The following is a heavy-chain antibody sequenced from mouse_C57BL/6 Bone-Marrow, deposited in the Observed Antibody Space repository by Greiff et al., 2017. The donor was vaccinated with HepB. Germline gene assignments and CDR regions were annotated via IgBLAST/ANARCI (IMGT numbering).Heavy chain of an antibody. V-gene: IGHV14-3*01. J-gene: IGHJ4*01. CDR2: IDPANGNT. Sequence: EVQLQQSVAELVRPGASVKLSCTASGFNIKNTYMHWVKQRPEQGLEWIGRIDPANGNTKYAPKFQGKATITADTSSNTAYLQLSSLTSEDTAIYYCALRGLLLWLRREAMDYWGQGTSVTVSS. CDR1: GFNIKNTY. CDR3: ALRGLLLWLRREAMDY. D-gene: IGHD2-2*01.